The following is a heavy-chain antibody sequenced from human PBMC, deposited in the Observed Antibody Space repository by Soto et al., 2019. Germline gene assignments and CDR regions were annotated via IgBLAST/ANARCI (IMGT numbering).Heavy chain of an antibody. J-gene: IGHJ1*01. CDR3: ARVRGYRAGFQH. D-gene: IGHD5-18*01. CDR2: INPNSGGT. Sequence: ASVKVSCKASGYTFTGYYMHWVRQAPGQGLEWMGWINPNSGGTNYAQKFQGRVTMTRDTSISTAYMDLSRLRSDDTAVYYCARVRGYRAGFQHWGQGTLVTVSS. V-gene: IGHV1-2*02. CDR1: GYTFTGYY.